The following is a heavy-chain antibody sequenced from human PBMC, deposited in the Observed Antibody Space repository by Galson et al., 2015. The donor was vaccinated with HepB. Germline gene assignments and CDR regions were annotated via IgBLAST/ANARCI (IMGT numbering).Heavy chain of an antibody. J-gene: IGHJ4*02. V-gene: IGHV4-31*03. CDR1: GGSISSGGYY. D-gene: IGHD4-17*01. CDR2: IYYSGST. Sequence: TLSLTCTVSGGSISSGGYYWSWIRQHPGKGLEWIGYIYYSGSTYYNPSLKSRVTISVDTSKNQFSLKLSSVTAADTAVYYCARISTVTTFFFDYWGQGTLVTVSS. CDR3: ARISTVTTFFFDY.